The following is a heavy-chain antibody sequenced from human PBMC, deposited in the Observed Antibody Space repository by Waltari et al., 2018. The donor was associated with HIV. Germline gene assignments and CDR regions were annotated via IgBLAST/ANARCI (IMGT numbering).Heavy chain of an antibody. D-gene: IGHD2-8*01. Sequence: ELQRVQPGAGGKRPGESLRISCKGSGYSFALYWIGWVRQMPGKCLEWMGVIYPGDSDTRYSPSFQGQVTISADKSIRTAYLQWSSLKASDTAMYYCTKGMYANQDYFDNWGQGTLVTVSS. CDR2: IYPGDSDT. J-gene: IGHJ4*02. V-gene: IGHV5-51*03. CDR1: GYSFALYW. CDR3: TKGMYANQDYFDN.